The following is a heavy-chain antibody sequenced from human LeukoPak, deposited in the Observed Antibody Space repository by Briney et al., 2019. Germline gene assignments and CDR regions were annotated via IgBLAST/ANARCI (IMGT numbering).Heavy chain of an antibody. D-gene: IGHD3-22*01. CDR2: IWYDGSNK. CDR1: GFTLSSYA. Sequence: QSGGSLRLSCAASGFTLSSYAMHWVHQAPGKGLEWVAVIWYDGSNKYYADSVKGRFTISRDNSKNTLYLQMNSLRAEDTAVYYCARDGGYYDSSGYNHLLDYWGQGTLVTVSS. V-gene: IGHV3-33*08. CDR3: ARDGGYYDSSGYNHLLDY. J-gene: IGHJ4*02.